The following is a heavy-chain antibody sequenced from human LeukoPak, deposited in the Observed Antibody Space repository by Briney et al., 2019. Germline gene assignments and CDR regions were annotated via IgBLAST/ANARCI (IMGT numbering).Heavy chain of an antibody. J-gene: IGHJ4*02. CDR3: ARFSPRAMGNYLDF. Sequence: SETLSLTCAVSGGSISSGSYSWRWIRQPPGKGLEWIGYIYPRGSTYYNPSLKSRVILSLDKSANQFSLNLSSVTAADTAVYYCARFSPRAMGNYLDFWGQGTLVTVSS. CDR1: GGSISSGSYS. D-gene: IGHD7-27*01. V-gene: IGHV4-30-2*01. CDR2: IYPRGST.